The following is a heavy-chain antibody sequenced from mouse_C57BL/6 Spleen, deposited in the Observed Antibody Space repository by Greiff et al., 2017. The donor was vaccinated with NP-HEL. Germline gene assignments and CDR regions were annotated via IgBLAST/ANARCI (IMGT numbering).Heavy chain of an antibody. D-gene: IGHD1-1*01. V-gene: IGHV1-69*01. CDR2: IDPSDSYT. Sequence: QVQLQQPGAELVMPGASVKLSCKASGYTFTSYWMHWVKQRPGQGLEWIGEIDPSDSYTNYNQKFKGKSTLTVDKSSRTAYMQLSSLTSEDSAVYYCARSEDYYGSSSAWFAYWGQGTLVTVSA. CDR3: ARSEDYYGSSSAWFAY. CDR1: GYTFTSYW. J-gene: IGHJ3*01.